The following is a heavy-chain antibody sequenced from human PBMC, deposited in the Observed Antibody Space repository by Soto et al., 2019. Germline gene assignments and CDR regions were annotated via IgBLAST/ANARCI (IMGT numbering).Heavy chain of an antibody. D-gene: IGHD3-22*01. CDR2: ISGSGGST. J-gene: IGHJ4*02. Sequence: GGSLRLSCAASGFTFSSYAMSWVRQAPGKGLEWVSAISGSGGSTYYADSVKGRFTISRDNSKNTLYLQMNSLRAEDTAVYYCAKDRGGITMIVVVIPDYWGQGTLVTVSS. CDR3: AKDRGGITMIVVVIPDY. CDR1: GFTFSSYA. V-gene: IGHV3-23*01.